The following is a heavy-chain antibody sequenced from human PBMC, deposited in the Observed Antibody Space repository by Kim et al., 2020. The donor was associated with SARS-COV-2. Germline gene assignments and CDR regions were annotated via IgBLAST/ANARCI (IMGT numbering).Heavy chain of an antibody. V-gene: IGHV4-39*01. D-gene: IGHD3-10*01. CDR2: IHHRGNT. J-gene: IGHJ6*02. CDR3: ARHSGLREPNYYGMDV. CDR1: GGSIISPAYH. Sequence: SETLSLTCSVSGGSIISPAYHWGWIRQPPGKGLEWIASIHHRGNTYYNPSLQGRLTISVDTSKNQFSLRLTSVTAADTAVYFCARHSGLREPNYYGMDVWGQGTTVTVS.